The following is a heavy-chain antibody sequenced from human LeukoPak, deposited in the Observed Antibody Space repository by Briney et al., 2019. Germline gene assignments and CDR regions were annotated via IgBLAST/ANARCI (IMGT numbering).Heavy chain of an antibody. D-gene: IGHD3-3*01. V-gene: IGHV1-8*01. Sequence: ASVKVSCKASGYTFTSYDINWVRQATGQGLEWMGWMNPNSGNTGYAQKFQGRVTMTRNTSISTAYMELSSLRSEDTAVYYCARGGISGGAHRYYYYYVDVWGKGTTVTVSS. CDR1: GYTFTSYD. CDR3: ARGGISGGAHRYYYYYVDV. CDR2: MNPNSGNT. J-gene: IGHJ6*03.